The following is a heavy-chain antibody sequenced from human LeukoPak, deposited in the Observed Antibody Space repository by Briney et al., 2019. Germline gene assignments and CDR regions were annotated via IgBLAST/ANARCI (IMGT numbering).Heavy chain of an antibody. CDR3: ARDPNPGLGNYCVY. CDR1: GYTFTSYG. J-gene: IGHJ4*02. CDR2: INPNGGGT. D-gene: IGHD3/OR15-3a*01. V-gene: IGHV1-2*06. Sequence: ASVKVSCKASGYTFTSYGISWVRQAPGQGLEWMGRINPNGGGTNYAQKFQGRVTMTSDTSFTTAYMELSRLTSDDTAVYYCARDPNPGLGNYCVYWGQGTLVTVSS.